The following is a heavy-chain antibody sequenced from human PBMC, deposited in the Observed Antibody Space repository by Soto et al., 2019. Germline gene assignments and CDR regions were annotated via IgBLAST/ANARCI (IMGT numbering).Heavy chain of an antibody. V-gene: IGHV4-39*01. CDR2: IYYSGST. CDR1: GGSISSSSYY. J-gene: IGHJ4*02. D-gene: IGHD6-13*01. CDR3: ARLWGYSSSGPFRY. Sequence: QLQLQESGPGLVKPSETLSLTCTVSGGSISSSSYYWGWIRQPPGKGLEWIGSIYYSGSTYYNPSLKSRVTISVDTSKNQFSLKLSSVTAADTAVYYCARLWGYSSSGPFRYWGQGTLVSVSS.